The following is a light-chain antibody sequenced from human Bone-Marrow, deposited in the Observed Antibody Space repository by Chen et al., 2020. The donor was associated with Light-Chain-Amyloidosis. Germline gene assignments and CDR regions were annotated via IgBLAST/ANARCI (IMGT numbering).Light chain of an antibody. Sequence: SFELTQPSSVSVSPGPPPRITCSGDILAKKYARWFQQRPGQAPMLLIFKDTERPSGIPERFSGSSSGTTVTLTISGAQIDDEGDYYCYSATDNYYVFGGGTKLTVL. CDR1: ILAKKY. J-gene: IGLJ3*02. CDR3: YSATDNYYV. V-gene: IGLV3-27*01. CDR2: KDT.